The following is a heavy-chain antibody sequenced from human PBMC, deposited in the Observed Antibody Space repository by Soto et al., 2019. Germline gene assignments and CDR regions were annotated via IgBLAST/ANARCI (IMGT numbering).Heavy chain of an antibody. CDR3: ARGTLSDYYDSSGYYLLDAFDI. CDR2: IIPIFGTA. Sequence: ASVKVSCKASGGTFSSYAISWVRQAPGQGLEWMGGIIPIFGTANYAQKFQGRVTITADESTSTAYMELSSLRSEDTAVYYCARGTLSDYYDSSGYYLLDAFDIWGQGTMVTVSS. J-gene: IGHJ3*02. CDR1: GGTFSSYA. D-gene: IGHD3-22*01. V-gene: IGHV1-69*13.